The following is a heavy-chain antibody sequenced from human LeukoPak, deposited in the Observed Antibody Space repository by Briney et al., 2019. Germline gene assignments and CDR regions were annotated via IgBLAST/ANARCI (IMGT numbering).Heavy chain of an antibody. CDR1: GGSISSYY. V-gene: IGHV4-59*01. J-gene: IGHJ5*02. D-gene: IGHD3-3*01. CDR2: IYYSGST. Sequence: SSETLSLTCTVSGGSISSYYWSWIRQPPGKGLEWIGYIYYSGSTNYNPSLKSRVTISVDTSKNQFSLKLSSVTAADTAVYYCARVHYDFWSGFRFNWFDPWSQGTLVTVSS. CDR3: ARVHYDFWSGFRFNWFDP.